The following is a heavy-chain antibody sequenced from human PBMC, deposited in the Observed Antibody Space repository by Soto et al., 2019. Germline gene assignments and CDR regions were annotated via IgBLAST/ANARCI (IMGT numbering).Heavy chain of an antibody. V-gene: IGHV3-7*03. CDR3: VKDDGDYSFDY. CDR2: INQGGSEK. CDR1: GFTFSNYW. J-gene: IGHJ4*02. D-gene: IGHD4-17*01. Sequence: EVQLVESGGGLVQPGGSLRLSCAASGFTFSNYWMSWVRQAPGKGLEWVAKINQGGSEKWSADSVKGRFTISRDNAKNSRYLQLNSLGAEDTAVYYCVKDDGDYSFDYWGQGNMVTVSS.